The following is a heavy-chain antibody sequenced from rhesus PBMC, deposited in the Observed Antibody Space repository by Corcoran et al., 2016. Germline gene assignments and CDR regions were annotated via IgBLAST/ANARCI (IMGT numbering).Heavy chain of an antibody. CDR1: GGSIRGHY. D-gene: IGHD4-23*01. CDR2: IDGKRAST. J-gene: IGHJ4*01. Sequence: QVKLQQWGEGLVKPSETLSLTCAVYGGSIRGHYWICIRQPPLTGLEWIGNIDGKRASTNDNPALKNRVNVSKDTSKNQFSLKLSSVTAADTAGYYCARAYSNYGQCDYWGQGVLVTVSS. V-gene: IGHV4-73*01. CDR3: ARAYSNYGQCDY.